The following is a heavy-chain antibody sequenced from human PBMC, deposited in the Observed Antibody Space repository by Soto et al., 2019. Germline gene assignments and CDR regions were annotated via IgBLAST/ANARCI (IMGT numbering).Heavy chain of an antibody. CDR1: GFALSKYS. CDR2: ISSSSSYI. Sequence: EVQLVESGGGLVKPGGSLRLSCVASGFALSKYSMNWVRQAPGKGLEWVSSISSSSSYIYYADSVKGRFTISRDSAKNSLYLQMNSLRPEDTARYYCAKATIVATMDVWGQGTTVTVSS. V-gene: IGHV3-21*01. D-gene: IGHD5-12*01. CDR3: AKATIVATMDV. J-gene: IGHJ6*02.